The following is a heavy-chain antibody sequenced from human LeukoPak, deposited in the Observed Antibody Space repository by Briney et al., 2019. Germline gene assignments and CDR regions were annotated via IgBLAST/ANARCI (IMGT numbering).Heavy chain of an antibody. CDR2: ISGGSTNT. CDR1: GFTFSNSV. V-gene: IGHV3-23*01. CDR3: AKSSANRFTVTSDY. J-gene: IGHJ4*02. D-gene: IGHD4-17*01. Sequence: PGGSLRLSCAVSGFTFSNSVMNWVHQAPGKGLEWVSAISGGSTNTYCADSVKGRFTISRDNSKNTLFLQMNSLRAEDTAVYYCAKSSANRFTVTSDYWGQGTLVTVSS.